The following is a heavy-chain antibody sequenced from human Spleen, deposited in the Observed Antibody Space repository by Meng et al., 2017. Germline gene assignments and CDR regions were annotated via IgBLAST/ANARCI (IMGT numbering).Heavy chain of an antibody. D-gene: IGHD2-21*02. J-gene: IGHJ4*02. CDR2: ISAANGNT. CDR1: GYSFITYA. CDR3: ARTTVTGYFDY. V-gene: IGHV1-3*01. Sequence: QGQLVQSGAEVKKPGASMKVSCKASGYSFITYAMHWVRQAPGQRLEWMGWISAANGNTKYSQKFQGRVTTTRDTSANTAYMELSSLRSEDTAFYYCARTTVTGYFDYWGQGTLVTVSS.